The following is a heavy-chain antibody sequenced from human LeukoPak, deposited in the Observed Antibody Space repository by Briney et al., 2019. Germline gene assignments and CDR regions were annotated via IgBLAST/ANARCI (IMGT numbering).Heavy chain of an antibody. D-gene: IGHD5-24*01. CDR3: AKDPDGYGSPYWFDP. CDR1: GFTFSSYA. V-gene: IGHV3-23*01. J-gene: IGHJ5*02. CDR2: ISGSGGST. Sequence: GGSLRLSCAASGFTFSSYAMSWVRQAPGKGLERVSAISGSGGSTYYADSVKGRFTISRDNSKNTLYLQMNSLRAEDTAVYYCAKDPDGYGSPYWFDPWGQGTLVTVSS.